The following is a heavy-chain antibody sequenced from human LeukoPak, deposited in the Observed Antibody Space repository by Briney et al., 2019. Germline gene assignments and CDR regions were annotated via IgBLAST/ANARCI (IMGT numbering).Heavy chain of an antibody. V-gene: IGHV4-39*01. Sequence: PSETLSLTCTVSGGSINTSGYYWGWLRQPPGKGLEWIGDIFYSGITFYNPSLKSRVTLSVSTSISRFSLKLSSVTAADAAVYFCARLGGYTHGPDPVDYWGQGTLVTVSS. CDR1: GGSINTSGYY. J-gene: IGHJ4*02. D-gene: IGHD5-24*01. CDR3: ARLGGYTHGPDPVDY. CDR2: IFYSGIT.